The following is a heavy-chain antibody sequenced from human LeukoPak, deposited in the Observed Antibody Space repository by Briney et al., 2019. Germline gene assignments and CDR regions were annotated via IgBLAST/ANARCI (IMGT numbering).Heavy chain of an antibody. CDR1: GGSISSYY. V-gene: IGHV4-59*08. CDR3: ARKEGYCSGGSCYTDWFDP. J-gene: IGHJ5*02. Sequence: SETLSLTCTVSGGSISSYYWSWIRQPPGKGLEWIGYIYYSGSTNYNPSLKSRVTISVDTSKNQFSLKLSSVTAADTAVYYCARKEGYCSGGSCYTDWFDPWGQGTLVTVSS. CDR2: IYYSGST. D-gene: IGHD2-15*01.